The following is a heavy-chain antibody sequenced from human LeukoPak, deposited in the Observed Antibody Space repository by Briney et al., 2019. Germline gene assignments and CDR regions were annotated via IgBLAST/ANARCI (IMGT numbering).Heavy chain of an antibody. CDR2: ISVDNGNT. CDR1: GYTFTSYG. V-gene: IGHV1-18*01. D-gene: IGHD1-14*01. Sequence: ASVKVSCKASGYTFTSYGITWVRQAPGQGLEWMGWISVDNGNTNYAQKLQGRATMTTDTSTSTAYMELRSLRSDDTAVYYCARKGEPKSSNLYYYYGMDVWGQGTTVTVSS. J-gene: IGHJ6*02. CDR3: ARKGEPKSSNLYYYYGMDV.